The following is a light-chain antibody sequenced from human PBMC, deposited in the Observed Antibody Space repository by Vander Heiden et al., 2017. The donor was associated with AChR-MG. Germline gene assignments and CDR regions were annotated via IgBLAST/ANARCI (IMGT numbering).Light chain of an antibody. Sequence: QSALTPPASVSGSPGQSITLSCTGTSSDVGTDNYVSWYQQHPGKAPTLMIYDDSNRPSGVSNRFSGSKSGNTASLTISGRQAEDVADYFCSSYTPTSTLVFGGGTKLTVL. J-gene: IGLJ3*02. V-gene: IGLV2-14*03. CDR1: SSDVGTDNY. CDR3: SSYTPTSTLV. CDR2: DDS.